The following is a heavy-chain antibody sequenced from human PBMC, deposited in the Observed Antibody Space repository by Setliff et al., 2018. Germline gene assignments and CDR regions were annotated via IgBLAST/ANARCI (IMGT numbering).Heavy chain of an antibody. J-gene: IGHJ4*02. D-gene: IGHD3-3*01. CDR3: ARCITIFGVVIPNAFDY. CDR2: IYWDDDK. Sequence: GSGPTLVNPTQTLTLTCTFSGFSLSTSGVGVGWIRQPPGKALEWLALIYWDDDKRYSPSLKSRLTITKDTSKNQVVLTMTNMDPVDTATYYCARCITIFGVVIPNAFDYWGQGTLVTSPQ. CDR1: GFSLSTSGVG. V-gene: IGHV2-5*02.